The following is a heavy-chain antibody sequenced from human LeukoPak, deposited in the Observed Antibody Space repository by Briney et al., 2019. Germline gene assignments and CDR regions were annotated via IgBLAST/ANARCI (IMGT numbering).Heavy chain of an antibody. CDR3: ARAYPHPSSPKFFDD. V-gene: IGHV3-48*02. D-gene: IGHD2-2*01. J-gene: IGHJ4*02. Sequence: PGGSLRLSCAASGFTFNTYNMNWVRQAPGKGLEWVSCISSGGDTTYSADSVKGRFIISRDNAKNSLFLQMNSLRDEDTAVYFCARAYPHPSSPKFFDDWGQGTLVTVSS. CDR2: ISSGGDTT. CDR1: GFTFNTYN.